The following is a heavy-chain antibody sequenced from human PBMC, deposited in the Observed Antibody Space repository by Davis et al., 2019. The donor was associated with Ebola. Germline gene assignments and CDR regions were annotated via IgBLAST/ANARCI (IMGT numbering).Heavy chain of an antibody. J-gene: IGHJ6*02. V-gene: IGHV3-15*07. D-gene: IGHD3-16*01. CDR1: GFTFSNAW. Sequence: GESLKISCAASGFTFSNAWMNWVRQAPGKGLEWVGRIKSKPDGGTTDYAAPVKGRFTISRDDSKNTLYLQMNSLKTEDTAVYYCTRQRTFYYYYGMDVWGQGTTVTVSS. CDR2: IKSKPDGGTT. CDR3: TRQRTFYYYYGMDV.